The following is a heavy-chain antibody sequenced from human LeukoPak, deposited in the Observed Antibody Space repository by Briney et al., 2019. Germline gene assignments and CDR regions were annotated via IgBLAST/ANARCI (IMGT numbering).Heavy chain of an antibody. Sequence: GGSLRLSCAASGFTFSSYAMSWVRQAPGKGPEWVSAISVSGGSTYYPDALKGRLTISRDNSKNTLFLQMNSLRAEDTAVYYCANYRIQLWQRNDAFDIWGQGTMVTVSS. D-gene: IGHD5-18*01. CDR2: ISVSGGST. CDR1: GFTFSSYA. CDR3: ANYRIQLWQRNDAFDI. V-gene: IGHV3-23*01. J-gene: IGHJ3*02.